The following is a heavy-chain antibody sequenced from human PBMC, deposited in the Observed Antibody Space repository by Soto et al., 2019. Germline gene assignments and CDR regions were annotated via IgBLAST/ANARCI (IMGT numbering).Heavy chain of an antibody. J-gene: IGHJ6*02. D-gene: IGHD2-2*01. V-gene: IGHV4-30-4*01. Sequence: QVQLQESGPGLVKPSQTLSLTCTVSGGSISSGDYYWSWIRQPPGKVLEWIGYIYYSGSTYYNPSLKSRVTISVDTSKNQFSLKLSSVTAADTAVYYCARDRGEDIVVVPAADVGMDVWGQGTTVTVSS. CDR1: GGSISSGDYY. CDR3: ARDRGEDIVVVPAADVGMDV. CDR2: IYYSGST.